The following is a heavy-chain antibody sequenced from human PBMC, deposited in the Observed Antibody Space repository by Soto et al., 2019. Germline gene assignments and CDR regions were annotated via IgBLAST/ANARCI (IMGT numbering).Heavy chain of an antibody. Sequence: QVQLVQYGAEVKKPGASVKVSCKASGYTFTSYGISWVRQAPGQGLEWMGWISAYNGNTNYAQKLQGRVTMTTDTSTSAAYMELRSLRSDDTAVYYCARYSDSGWQPALCYYYGLDVWGQGTTVTVSS. CDR2: ISAYNGNT. CDR3: ARYSDSGWQPALCYYYGLDV. J-gene: IGHJ6*02. V-gene: IGHV1-18*01. D-gene: IGHD3-22*01. CDR1: GYTFTSYG.